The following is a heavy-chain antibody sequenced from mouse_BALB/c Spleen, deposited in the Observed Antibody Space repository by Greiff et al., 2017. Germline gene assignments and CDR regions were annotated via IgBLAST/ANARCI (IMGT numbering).Heavy chain of an antibody. Sequence: VQLKQSGAELVRPGALVKLSCKASGFNIKDYYMHWVKQRPEQGLEWIGWIDPENGNTIYDPKFQGKASITADTSSNTAYLQLSSLTSEDTAVYYCARIHYYGTGNFDYWGQGTTLTVSS. V-gene: IGHV14-1*02. CDR2: IDPENGNT. CDR1: GFNIKDYY. CDR3: ARIHYYGTGNFDY. D-gene: IGHD1-2*01. J-gene: IGHJ2*01.